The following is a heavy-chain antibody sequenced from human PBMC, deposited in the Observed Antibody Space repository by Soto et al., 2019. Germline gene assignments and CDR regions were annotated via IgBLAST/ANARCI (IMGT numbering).Heavy chain of an antibody. J-gene: IGHJ4*02. Sequence: QVQLVESGGGVVQPGRSLRLSCAASGLTFSSYGMHWVRQAPGKGLEWVAVISYDGSNKYYADSVKGRFTISRDNSKNTLYLQMNSLRAEDTAVYYCAKDSSRVGWLRFPLDYWGQGTLVTVSS. V-gene: IGHV3-30*18. CDR3: AKDSSRVGWLRFPLDY. CDR2: ISYDGSNK. D-gene: IGHD5-12*01. CDR1: GLTFSSYG.